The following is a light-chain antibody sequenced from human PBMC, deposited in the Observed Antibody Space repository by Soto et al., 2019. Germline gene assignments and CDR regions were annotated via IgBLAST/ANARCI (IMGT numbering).Light chain of an antibody. V-gene: IGKV3-15*01. CDR1: QTVSSN. CDR2: GSS. CDR3: QQYDNWPLT. J-gene: IGKJ4*01. Sequence: EIVMTQSPATLSVSPGERTTLSCRASQTVSSNLAWYQQKPGQPPRLLISGSSTRATGIPARFSGNGSGTEFTLTISSLQSEDFAIYYCQQYDNWPLTFGGGTKVEIK.